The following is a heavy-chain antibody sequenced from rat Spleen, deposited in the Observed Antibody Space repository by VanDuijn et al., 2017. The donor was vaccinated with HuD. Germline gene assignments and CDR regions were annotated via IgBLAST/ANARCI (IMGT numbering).Heavy chain of an antibody. Sequence: QVQLKESGPGLVQPSQTLSLTCTVSGFSLTTYNVHWIRQPTGKGLEWLGMIWTGGSTDYNSALKSRLSISRDTSKSQVFLKMNSLQNEDIATYDCARGGNGPKDYYFDYWGQGVMVTVSS. CDR2: IWTGGST. CDR1: GFSLTTYN. V-gene: IGHV2-30*01. CDR3: ARGGNGPKDYYFDY. J-gene: IGHJ2*01. D-gene: IGHD1-7*01.